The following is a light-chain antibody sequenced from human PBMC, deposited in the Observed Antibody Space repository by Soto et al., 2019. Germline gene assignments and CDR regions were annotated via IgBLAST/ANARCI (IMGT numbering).Light chain of an antibody. CDR1: QSVSSN. CDR2: GAS. V-gene: IGKV3-15*01. Sequence: EIVMTQSPATLYVSPGERATLSCRASQSVSSNLAWYQQKPGQAPRLLIYGASTRAHGIPDTLSGSGSGTEFTLTISSLQSEDFPVYYCQQYNNWPPCTFGQGTKLDSK. CDR3: QQYNNWPPCT. J-gene: IGKJ2*02.